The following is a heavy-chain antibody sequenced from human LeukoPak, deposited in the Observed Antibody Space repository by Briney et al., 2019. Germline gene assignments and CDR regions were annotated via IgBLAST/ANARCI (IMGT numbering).Heavy chain of an antibody. Sequence: GGSLRLPCAASGFTFSSYGMHWVRQAPGKGLEWVAVIWYDGSNKYYADSVKGRFTISRDNSKNTLYLQMNGLRAEDTAVYYCARDPDYGDYLNWFDPWGQGTLVTVSS. CDR3: ARDPDYGDYLNWFDP. V-gene: IGHV3-33*01. CDR1: GFTFSSYG. CDR2: IWYDGSNK. D-gene: IGHD4-17*01. J-gene: IGHJ5*02.